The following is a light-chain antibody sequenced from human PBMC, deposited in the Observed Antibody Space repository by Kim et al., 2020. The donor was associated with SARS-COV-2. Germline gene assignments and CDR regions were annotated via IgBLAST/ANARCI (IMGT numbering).Light chain of an antibody. J-gene: IGKJ1*01. CDR2: AAS. Sequence: ASTGDRVTITCRASQGISSYLAWYQQKPGKAPKLLIYAASTLQSGVPSRFSGSGSGTDFTLTISCLQSEDFATYYCQQYYSYSWTFGQGTKVDMK. V-gene: IGKV1-8*01. CDR3: QQYYSYSWT. CDR1: QGISSY.